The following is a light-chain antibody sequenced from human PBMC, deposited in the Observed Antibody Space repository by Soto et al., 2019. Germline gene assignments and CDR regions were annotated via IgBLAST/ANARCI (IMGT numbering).Light chain of an antibody. CDR3: QRYGSSPPT. V-gene: IGKV3-20*01. J-gene: IGKJ1*01. CDR2: GAS. Sequence: VLTQSPGTLSLSPGERATLSCRASQSVTSNYLAWYQQKPGQAPRLLIYGASSRATGIPDRFSGSGSGTDFTLTISRLEPEDFAVYYCQRYGSSPPTFGQGTKVEIK. CDR1: QSVTSNY.